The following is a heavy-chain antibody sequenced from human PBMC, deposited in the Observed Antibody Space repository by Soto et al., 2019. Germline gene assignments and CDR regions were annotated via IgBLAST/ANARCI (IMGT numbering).Heavy chain of an antibody. CDR3: ARHSSTMIVNWFDP. D-gene: IGHD3-22*01. J-gene: IGHJ5*02. V-gene: IGHV4-39*01. Sequence: PSETLSLTCTVSGGSISSGGYYWSWIRQPPGKGLEWIGSIYYSGSTYYNPSLKSRVTISVDTSKNQFSLKLSSVTAADTAVYYCARHSSTMIVNWFDPWGQGTLVTVSS. CDR2: IYYSGST. CDR1: GGSISSGGYY.